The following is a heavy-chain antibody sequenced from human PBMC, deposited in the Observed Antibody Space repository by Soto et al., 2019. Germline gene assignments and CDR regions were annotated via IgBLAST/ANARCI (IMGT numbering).Heavy chain of an antibody. D-gene: IGHD4-17*01. Sequence: SETLSLTCTVSGGSFNSGDCYWTWVRQPPGKGLEWIGYISYSGYTYYNPSLKSRVTVSMDTSKNQFSLKLSSVTAADTAVYYCARRTTVTTHNDYWGQGTLVTVSS. CDR3: ARRTTVTTHNDY. J-gene: IGHJ4*02. CDR2: ISYSGYT. V-gene: IGHV4-30-4*01. CDR1: GGSFNSGDCY.